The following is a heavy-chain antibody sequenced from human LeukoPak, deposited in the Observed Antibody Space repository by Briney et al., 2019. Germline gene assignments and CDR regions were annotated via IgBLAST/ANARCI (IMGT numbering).Heavy chain of an antibody. J-gene: IGHJ5*02. CDR1: GFTFSSYS. CDR3: ANTNMVFWSGYSFWFDP. CDR2: ISSSSSYI. V-gene: IGHV3-21*04. D-gene: IGHD3-3*01. Sequence: PGGSLRLSCAASGFTFSSYSMNWVRQAPGKGLEWVSSISSSSSYIYYADSVKGRFTISRDNSKNTLYLQMNSLRAEDTAVYYCANTNMVFWSGYSFWFDPWGQGTLVTVSS.